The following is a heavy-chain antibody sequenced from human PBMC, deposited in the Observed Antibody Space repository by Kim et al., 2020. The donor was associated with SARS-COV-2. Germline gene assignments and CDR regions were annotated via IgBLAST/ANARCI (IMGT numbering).Heavy chain of an antibody. V-gene: IGHV3-9*01. J-gene: IGHJ3*02. D-gene: IGHD6-6*01. Sequence: GGSLRLSCAASGFTFGDFAMHWVRQVPGKGLEWVSALSWNSGVIGYADSVKGRFTFSRHNAENSLYLQMNSLRAEDTAFYYCAKDLVSSSFRAFHIWGQGTMVTVSS. CDR3: AKDLVSSSFRAFHI. CDR1: GFTFGDFA. CDR2: LSWNSGVI.